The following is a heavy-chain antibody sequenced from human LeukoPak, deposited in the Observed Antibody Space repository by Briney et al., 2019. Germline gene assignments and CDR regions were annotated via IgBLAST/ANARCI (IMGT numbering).Heavy chain of an antibody. CDR2: ISYDGSNK. J-gene: IGHJ4*02. Sequence: GGSLRLSCAASGFTFSSYAMHWVRQAPGKGLEWVAVISYDGSNKYYADSVKGRFTISRDNAKNTVYLQINSLRAEDTAVYYCARAYDIDYWGQGTLVTVSS. CDR3: ARAYDIDY. V-gene: IGHV3-30*04. CDR1: GFTFSSYA. D-gene: IGHD3-22*01.